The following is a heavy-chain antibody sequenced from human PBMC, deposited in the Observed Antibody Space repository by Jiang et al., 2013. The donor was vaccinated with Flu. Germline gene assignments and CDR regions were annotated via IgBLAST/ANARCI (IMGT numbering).Heavy chain of an antibody. CDR2: FNPSGDRR. Sequence: GAEVKKPGASVQISCKASGYALTSYYMHWVRQAPGQGLEYMGIFNPSGDRRDFAQKFQGRITMTRDTSTNTLYMALSSLTSEDTGVYYCAREPADTGCFDY. D-gene: IGHD6-19*01. V-gene: IGHV1-46*01. CDR3: AREPADTGCFDY. CDR1: GYALTSYY. J-gene: IGHJ4*03.